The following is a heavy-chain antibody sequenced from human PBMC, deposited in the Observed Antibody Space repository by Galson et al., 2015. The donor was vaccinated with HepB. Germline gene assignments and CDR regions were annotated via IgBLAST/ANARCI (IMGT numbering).Heavy chain of an antibody. CDR1: GFTFSSYA. V-gene: IGHV4-59*01. CDR2: IYYSGST. CDR3: ARVTTQYYFDY. D-gene: IGHD4-11*01. Sequence: LRLSCAASGFTFSSYAMSWVRQPPGKGLEWIGYIYYSGSTNYNPSLKSRVTISVDTSKNQFSLKLTSVTAADTAVYYCARVTTQYYFDYWGQGTLVTVSS. J-gene: IGHJ4*02.